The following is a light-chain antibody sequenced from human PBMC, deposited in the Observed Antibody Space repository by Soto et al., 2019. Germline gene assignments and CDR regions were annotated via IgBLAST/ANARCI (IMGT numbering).Light chain of an antibody. V-gene: IGKV3-20*01. CDR2: GAS. J-gene: IGKJ1*01. CDR1: QSVSSNY. Sequence: EMVLTQSPGTLSLSPGERATLSCRASQSVSSNYLAWYQQTPGQAPRLLIYGASNGATGIPDRFSGSGSGTDFTLTISRLEPEDFAVYYCQQYGSSGTFGQGTKVDIK. CDR3: QQYGSSGT.